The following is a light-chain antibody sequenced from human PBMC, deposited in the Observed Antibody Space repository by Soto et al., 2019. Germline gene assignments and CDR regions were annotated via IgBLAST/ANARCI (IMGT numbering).Light chain of an antibody. V-gene: IGKV1-33*01. CDR1: QNITNN. J-gene: IGKJ5*01. Sequence: DIQMTQSPSSLSASIGDRVTITCQASQNITNNLSWYQQKPGKAPNLLIYHASKLAKGVTSRFCGSGSGTDFSFIITSLQREDLATYYCQQYYGLPPLTFGQGTRLEIK. CDR2: HAS. CDR3: QQYYGLPPLT.